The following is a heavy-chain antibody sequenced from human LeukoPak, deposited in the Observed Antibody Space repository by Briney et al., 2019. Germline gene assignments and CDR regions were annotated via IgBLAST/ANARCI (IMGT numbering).Heavy chain of an antibody. D-gene: IGHD1-7*01. J-gene: IGHJ4*02. CDR3: ATDFNWNYYFDY. CDR1: GYTLTELS. Sequence: ASVKVSCKVSGYTLTELSMHWVRQAPGKGLEWMGGFDPEDGETIYAQKFQGRVTMTEDTSTDTAYMELSSLRSEDTAVYYCATDFNWNYYFDYWGQGTLVTVSS. V-gene: IGHV1-24*01. CDR2: FDPEDGET.